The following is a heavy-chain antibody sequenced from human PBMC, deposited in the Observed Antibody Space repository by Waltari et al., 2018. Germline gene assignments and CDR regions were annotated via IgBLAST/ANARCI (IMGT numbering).Heavy chain of an antibody. Sequence: QLQLQESGPGLVKPSGTLSLHCAVSGDSVSSAFLWNWVRQSPQKGLAWIGQVHGSGRTNYNPSFASRVTVSLDTPKNIFSLKVTSATAADTAVYYCARDRDRGLYLDTWGPGTLVTVSP. V-gene: IGHV4-4*02. CDR1: GDSVSSAFL. D-gene: IGHD3-22*01. J-gene: IGHJ5*02. CDR3: ARDRDRGLYLDT. CDR2: VHGSGRT.